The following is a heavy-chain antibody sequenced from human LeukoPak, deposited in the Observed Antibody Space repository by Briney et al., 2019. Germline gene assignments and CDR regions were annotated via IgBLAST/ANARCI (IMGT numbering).Heavy chain of an antibody. Sequence: GASVKVSCKASGYAFTTYGMNWVRLGPGQGLEWMGWINTNTGNPTYAQDFTGRFVFTLDTSVSTAYLQINSLKAEDTAVYYCATALTAIKTGFEAWGQGTLVTVSS. V-gene: IGHV7-4-1*02. CDR3: ATALTAIKTGFEA. CDR2: INTNTGNP. D-gene: IGHD4/OR15-4a*01. J-gene: IGHJ5*02. CDR1: GYAFTTYG.